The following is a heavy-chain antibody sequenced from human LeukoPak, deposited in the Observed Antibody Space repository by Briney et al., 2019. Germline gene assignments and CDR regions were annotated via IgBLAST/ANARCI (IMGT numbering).Heavy chain of an antibody. V-gene: IGHV4-34*01. CDR3: ARRTNYYYYGMDV. J-gene: IGHJ6*02. Sequence: SETLSLTCAVYGGSFSGYYWSWVRQPPGKRLEWIGEINHSGSTNYNPSLKSRVTISVDTSKNQFSLKLSSVTAADTAVYYCARRTNYYYYGMDVWGQGTTVTVSS. CDR1: GGSFSGYY. D-gene: IGHD1-14*01. CDR2: INHSGST.